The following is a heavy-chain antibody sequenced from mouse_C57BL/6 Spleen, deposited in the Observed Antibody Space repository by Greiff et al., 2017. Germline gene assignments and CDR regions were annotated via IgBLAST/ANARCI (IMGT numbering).Heavy chain of an antibody. CDR1: GYAFSSSW. Sequence: QVQLQQSGPELVKPGASVKISCKASGYAFSSSWMNWVKQRPGKGLEWIGRIYPGDGDTNYNGKFKGKATLTADKSSSTAYMQLSSLTSEDSAVYFCYITTVAGYFDVWGTGTTVTVSS. V-gene: IGHV1-82*01. CDR2: IYPGDGDT. J-gene: IGHJ1*03. CDR3: YITTVAGYFDV. D-gene: IGHD1-1*01.